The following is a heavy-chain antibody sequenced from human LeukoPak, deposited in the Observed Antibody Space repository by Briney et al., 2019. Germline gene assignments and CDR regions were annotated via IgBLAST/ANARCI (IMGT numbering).Heavy chain of an antibody. V-gene: IGHV4-59*11. J-gene: IGHJ5*02. Sequence: SETLSLTFTISGGSISTHYWSWVRQSPGKGPEWIGNVFYSGSTNYNSSLKSRVIISVDTSKNQFSLKLSSVTAADTAVYYCARGESSGSNWFDPWGQGTLVTVSS. D-gene: IGHD3-22*01. CDR3: ARGESSGSNWFDP. CDR1: GGSISTHY. CDR2: VFYSGST.